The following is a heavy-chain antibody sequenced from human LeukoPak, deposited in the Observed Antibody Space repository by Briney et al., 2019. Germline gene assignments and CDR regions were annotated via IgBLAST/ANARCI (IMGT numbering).Heavy chain of an antibody. CDR3: ARQLGYCSSTSCYADKVDY. Sequence: SETLSLTCTVSGGSLSSSSYYWGWIRQPPGKGLEWLGCIYYSGSTYYNPSLKSRVTISVDTSKNQFSLKLSSVTAADTAVYYCARQLGYCSSTSCYADKVDYSGQGTLVTVSS. J-gene: IGHJ4*02. V-gene: IGHV4-39*01. D-gene: IGHD2-2*01. CDR1: GGSLSSSSYY. CDR2: IYYSGST.